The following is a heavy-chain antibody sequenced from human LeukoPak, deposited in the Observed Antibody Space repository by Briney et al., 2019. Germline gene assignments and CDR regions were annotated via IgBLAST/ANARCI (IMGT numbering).Heavy chain of an antibody. V-gene: IGHV4-39*01. CDR2: IYYSGST. CDR1: GGSISSYY. Sequence: SETLSLTCTVSGGSISSYYWGWVRQPPGKGLEWIGSIYYSGSTYYNPSLKSRVTISVDTSKNQFSLKLSSVTAADTAVYYCARLITYYDILTGFGRPYYFDYWGQGTLVTVSS. D-gene: IGHD3-9*01. CDR3: ARLITYYDILTGFGRPYYFDY. J-gene: IGHJ4*02.